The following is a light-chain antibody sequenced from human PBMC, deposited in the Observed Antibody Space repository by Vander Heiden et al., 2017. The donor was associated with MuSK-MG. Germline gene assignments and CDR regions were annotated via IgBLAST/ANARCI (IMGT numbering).Light chain of an antibody. CDR2: AAS. CDR3: QQSYSTPLFT. Sequence: DIQMTQSPSSPSASVGDRVTITCRASQSISSYLNWYQQKPGKAPKLLIYAASSLQSGVPSRFSGSGSGTDFTLTISSLQPEDFATYYCQQSYSTPLFTFGPGTKVDIK. J-gene: IGKJ3*01. V-gene: IGKV1-39*01. CDR1: QSISSY.